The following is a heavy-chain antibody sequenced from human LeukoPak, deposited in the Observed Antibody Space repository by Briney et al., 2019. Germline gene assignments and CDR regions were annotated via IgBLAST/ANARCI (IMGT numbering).Heavy chain of an antibody. CDR1: GFTFRSYE. J-gene: IGHJ4*02. V-gene: IGHV3-48*03. CDR3: ARGYCSGGSCYGGDY. D-gene: IGHD2-15*01. CDR2: ISSSGTTI. Sequence: PGGSLRLSCAASGFTFRSYEMNWVRQAPGKGLEWVSYISSSGTTIYYAERRFTISRDNAKNSLYLLMNSLRAEDTAIYYCARGYCSGGSCYGGDYWGQGTLVTVSS.